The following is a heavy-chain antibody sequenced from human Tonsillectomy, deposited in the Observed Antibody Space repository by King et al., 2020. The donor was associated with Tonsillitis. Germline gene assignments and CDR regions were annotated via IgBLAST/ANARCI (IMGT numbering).Heavy chain of an antibody. Sequence: VQLVESGGGLVQPGGSLRLSCAASGFTFSNYAMSWVRQAPGKGLEWVSAISGSGGSTYYAESVKGRFTISRDNSKNTLYLQINSLRAEDTALYYCAKDTTRTRIAASTDHWGQGTLVTVSS. CDR1: GFTFSNYA. D-gene: IGHD6-13*01. V-gene: IGHV3-23*04. CDR2: ISGSGGST. CDR3: AKDTTRTRIAASTDH. J-gene: IGHJ4*02.